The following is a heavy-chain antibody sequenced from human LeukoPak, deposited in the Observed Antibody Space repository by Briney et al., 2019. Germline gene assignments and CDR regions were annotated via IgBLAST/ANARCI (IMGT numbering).Heavy chain of an antibody. CDR1: GFTFSSYG. CDR3: AKEWDRYISAFDI. D-gene: IGHD1-14*01. V-gene: IGHV3-23*01. CDR2: ISGSGGST. J-gene: IGHJ3*02. Sequence: GGSLRLSCAASGFTFSSYGMTWVRQAPGKGLEWVSAISGSGGSTYYADSVKGRFTISRDNSKNTLYLQMNSLRAEDTAVYYCAKEWDRYISAFDIWGQGTMVTVSS.